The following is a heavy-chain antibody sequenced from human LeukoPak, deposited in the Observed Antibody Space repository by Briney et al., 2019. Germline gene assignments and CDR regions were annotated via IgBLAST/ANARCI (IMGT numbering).Heavy chain of an antibody. V-gene: IGHV3-7*01. J-gene: IGHJ6*03. D-gene: IGHD5-12*01. CDR3: ARDLLVATINSYYYYMDV. CDR2: IKQDGSEK. CDR1: GFSFSDAW. Sequence: GGSLRLSCAASGFSFSDAWMTWVRQAPGRGLEWVANIKQDGSEKYYVDSVKGRFTISRDNAKNSLYLQMNSLRAEDTAVYYCARDLLVATINSYYYYMDVWGKGTTVTVSS.